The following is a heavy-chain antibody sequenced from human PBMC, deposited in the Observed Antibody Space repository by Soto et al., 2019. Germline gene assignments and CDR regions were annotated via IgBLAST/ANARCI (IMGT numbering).Heavy chain of an antibody. CDR2: IHVTGNT. J-gene: IGHJ4*02. V-gene: IGHV4-59*01. D-gene: IGHD1-20*01. CDR3: ARGPFFARYPPFDA. Sequence: SETLSLTCTVSGGSMNNYLWSWIRQTPGDGLEWIGYIHVTGNTYHNPSLKSPVTISIDASKTQFFLTLTSVTAADTAVYYCARGPFFARYPPFDAWGRGILVTVSS. CDR1: GGSMNNYL.